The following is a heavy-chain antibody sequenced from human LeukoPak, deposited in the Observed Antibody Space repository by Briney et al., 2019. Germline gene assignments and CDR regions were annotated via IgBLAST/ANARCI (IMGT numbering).Heavy chain of an antibody. V-gene: IGHV1-18*01. CDR3: ARVGGTWDIDY. J-gene: IGHJ4*02. Sequence: GASVKVSCKASGYPFSNYAMTWVRQAPGQGLEWVGWISVYNGNTNYAQKLQGRVSMTTDTSTSTAYMELRSLRSDDTAVYYCARVGGTWDIDYWGQGTLVTVSS. CDR2: ISVYNGNT. CDR1: GYPFSNYA. D-gene: IGHD1-1*01.